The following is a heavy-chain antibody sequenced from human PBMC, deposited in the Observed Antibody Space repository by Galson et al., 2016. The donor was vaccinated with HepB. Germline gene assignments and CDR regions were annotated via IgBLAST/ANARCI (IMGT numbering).Heavy chain of an antibody. CDR2: VSYDGYSK. V-gene: IGHV3-30*18. Sequence: SLRLSCAASGFSFSNYGMHWVRQAPGKGLAWVAVVSYDGYSKYYADSVKGRFTISRDNSKTTMYLQMNSLRVEDTAVYYCAKDVYTSGSEYGMDVWGQGTTVTVSS. J-gene: IGHJ6*02. D-gene: IGHD3-10*01. CDR3: AKDVYTSGSEYGMDV. CDR1: GFSFSNYG.